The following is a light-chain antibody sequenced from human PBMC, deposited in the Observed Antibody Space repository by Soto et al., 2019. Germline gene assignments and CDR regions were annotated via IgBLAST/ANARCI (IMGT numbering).Light chain of an antibody. CDR1: QSVSSY. CDR2: DAS. CDR3: QQRSSWFT. Sequence: EIVLTQSPTTLSLSPGERATLSCRASQSVSSYLAWYQQKPGQAPWLLIYDASNRATGIPARFSGSVSGTDFTLTISRLEPEDFAVYYCQQRSSWFTFGGGTKVEIK. V-gene: IGKV3-11*01. J-gene: IGKJ4*01.